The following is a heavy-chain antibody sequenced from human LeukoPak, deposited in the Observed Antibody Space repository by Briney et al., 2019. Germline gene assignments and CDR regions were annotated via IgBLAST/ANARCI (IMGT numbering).Heavy chain of an antibody. J-gene: IGHJ5*02. V-gene: IGHV4-59*01. Sequence: SETLSLTCTVSGGSISSYYWSWIRQPPGKGLEWIGYIYYSGSTNYNPSLKSRLTISVDTSKNQFSLKLSSVTAADTAVYYCARTVRQREYQLLYYWFDPWGQGTLVTVSS. CDR3: ARTVRQREYQLLYYWFDP. CDR2: IYYSGST. D-gene: IGHD2-2*02. CDR1: GGSISSYY.